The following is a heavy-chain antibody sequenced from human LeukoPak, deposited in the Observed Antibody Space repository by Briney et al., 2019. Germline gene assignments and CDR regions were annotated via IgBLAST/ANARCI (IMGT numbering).Heavy chain of an antibody. V-gene: IGHV1-18*01. CDR1: GYTFTSYG. CDR3: ARDYGRYSSSWFDY. D-gene: IGHD6-13*01. J-gene: IGHJ4*02. CDR2: ISAYNGNT. Sequence: ASVKVSCKASGYTFTSYGISWVRQAPGQGLEWMGWISAYNGNTNYAQKIQGRVTMTTDTSPSTAYMELRSLRSDDTAVYYCARDYGRYSSSWFDYWGQGTLVTVSS.